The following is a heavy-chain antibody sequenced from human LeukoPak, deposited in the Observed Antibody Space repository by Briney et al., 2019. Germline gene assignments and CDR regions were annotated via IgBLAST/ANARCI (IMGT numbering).Heavy chain of an antibody. V-gene: IGHV3-30*18. CDR1: GFTFSTYG. J-gene: IGHJ4*02. CDR2: TSYDGRNK. D-gene: IGHD5-24*01. CDR3: AKDLQLGGRSYYFDY. Sequence: GGSLRLSCAASGFTFSTYGMHWVRQAPGKGLEWVAVTSYDGRNKYYADSVEGRFTISRDNSKNTLNLQMNSLRAEDTAVYYCAKDLQLGGRSYYFDYWGQGTLVTVSS.